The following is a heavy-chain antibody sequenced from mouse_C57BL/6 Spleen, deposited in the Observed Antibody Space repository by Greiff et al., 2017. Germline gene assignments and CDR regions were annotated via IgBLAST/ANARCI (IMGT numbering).Heavy chain of an antibody. D-gene: IGHD2-4*01. CDR3: ARGGDYDAAYVDY. CDR1: GYTFTSYW. J-gene: IGHJ2*01. CDR2: IHPSDSDP. Sequence: VKLKQPGAELVKPGASVKVSCKASGYTFTSYWMSWVKQSPGQGLEWIGRIHPSDSDPNYNQKFKGKATLTVDKSSSTAYLQLSSLTSEDSAVYYCARGGDYDAAYVDYWGQGTTLTVSS. V-gene: IGHV1-74*01.